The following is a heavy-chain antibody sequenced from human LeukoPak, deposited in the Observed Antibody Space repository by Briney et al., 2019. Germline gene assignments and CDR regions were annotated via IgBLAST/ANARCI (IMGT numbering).Heavy chain of an antibody. V-gene: IGHV1-2*02. CDR3: ARGYCSGDCFTLFDY. D-gene: IGHD2-21*02. Sequence: ASVTVSCTSSGYMFTFYYMHWVRQAPGQGLEWMGWINPNSGGTNYAQKFQGRVTMTRDTSISTAYMELSSLRSDDTAVYHCARGYCSGDCFTLFDYWGQGTLVTVSS. J-gene: IGHJ4*02. CDR2: INPNSGGT. CDR1: GYMFTFYY.